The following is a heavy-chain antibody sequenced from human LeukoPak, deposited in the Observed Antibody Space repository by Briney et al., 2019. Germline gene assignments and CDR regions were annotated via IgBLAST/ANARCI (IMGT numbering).Heavy chain of an antibody. D-gene: IGHD3-10*01. V-gene: IGHV3-64*01. Sequence: GGSLRLSCAASGFTFSSYAMHWVRQAPGKGLEYVSAISSNGGSTYYANSVKGRFTISRDNSKNTLYLQMGSLRAEDMAVYYCARDQVDYGSGAFDIWGQGTMVTVSS. CDR2: ISSNGGST. J-gene: IGHJ3*02. CDR3: ARDQVDYGSGAFDI. CDR1: GFTFSSYA.